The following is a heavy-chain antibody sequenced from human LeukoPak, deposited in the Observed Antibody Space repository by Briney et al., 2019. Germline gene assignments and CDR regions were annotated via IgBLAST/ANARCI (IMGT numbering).Heavy chain of an antibody. CDR2: IYTSGST. J-gene: IGHJ5*02. CDR1: GGSISSYY. D-gene: IGHD1-26*01. V-gene: IGHV4-4*07. Sequence: SETLSLTCTVSGGSISSYYWSWIRQPAGKGLEWIGRIYTSGSTNYNPSLKSRVAISVDTSKNQLSLKLSSLPAADTAVYYCARHEYSGSYYGLSWFDPWGQGTLVTVSS. CDR3: ARHEYSGSYYGLSWFDP.